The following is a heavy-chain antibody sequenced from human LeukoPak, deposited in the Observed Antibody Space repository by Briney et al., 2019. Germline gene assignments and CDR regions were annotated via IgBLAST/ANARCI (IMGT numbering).Heavy chain of an antibody. V-gene: IGHV3-23*01. CDR1: GFTFSSYA. D-gene: IGHD6-13*01. J-gene: IGHJ4*02. CDR3: AKGGSSWSEIDY. Sequence: PGGSLRLSCAASGFTFSSYAMSWVRQAPGKGLEWVSSISGSGGRTHYTDSVKGRFTSSRDNSKNTLYLQMNSLRAEDTAVYYCAKGGSSWSEIDYWGQGTLVTVSS. CDR2: ISGSGGRT.